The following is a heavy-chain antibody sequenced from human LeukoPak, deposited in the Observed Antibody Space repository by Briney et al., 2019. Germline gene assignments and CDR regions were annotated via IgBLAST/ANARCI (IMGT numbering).Heavy chain of an antibody. V-gene: IGHV3-20*04. J-gene: IGHJ4*02. CDR3: ARSKSFDFWSGYSGFDY. CDR2: INWNGGST. Sequence: GGSLRLSCAASGFTFDDYGMSWVRQAPGKGLEWVSGINWNGGSTGYADSVKGRFTISRDNAKNSLYLHMNSLRAEDTALYYCARSKSFDFWSGYSGFDYWGQGTLVTVPS. CDR1: GFTFDDYG. D-gene: IGHD3-3*01.